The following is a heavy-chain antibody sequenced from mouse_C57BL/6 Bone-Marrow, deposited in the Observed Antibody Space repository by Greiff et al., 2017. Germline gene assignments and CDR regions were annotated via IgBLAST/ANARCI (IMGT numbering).Heavy chain of an antibody. CDR3: VRQGYYGSSYGAEYFDV. CDR1: GFSFNTYA. V-gene: IGHV10-1*01. Sequence: EVKLLESGGGLVQPKGSLKLSCAASGFSFNTYAMNWVRQAPGQGLEWVARIRSKSNNYATSYADSVKDRFTISRDDSESMLHLQMNNLKTEDTTVYYGVRQGYYGSSYGAEYFDVWGTGTTVTVSS. D-gene: IGHD1-1*01. J-gene: IGHJ1*03. CDR2: IRSKSNNYAT.